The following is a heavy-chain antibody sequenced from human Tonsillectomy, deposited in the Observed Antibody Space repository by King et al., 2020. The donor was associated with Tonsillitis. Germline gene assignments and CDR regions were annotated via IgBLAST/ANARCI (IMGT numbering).Heavy chain of an antibody. Sequence: QLVQSGAEVKKSGASVKVSCKASGYTFTRYYMHWVRQAPGQGLEWMGIIHPSGGSAIYAQKFQGRVTMTRDTSTTTVYMELSSLTSEDTAVYYCARDGVTAPLPTIWFDSWGQGTLVTVSS. D-gene: IGHD1-14*01. V-gene: IGHV1-46*01. CDR3: ARDGVTAPLPTIWFDS. J-gene: IGHJ5*01. CDR1: GYTFTRYY. CDR2: IHPSGGSA.